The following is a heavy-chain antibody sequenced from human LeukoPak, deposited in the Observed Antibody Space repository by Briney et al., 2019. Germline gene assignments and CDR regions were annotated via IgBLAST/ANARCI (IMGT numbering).Heavy chain of an antibody. CDR1: GFTFDDYA. V-gene: IGHV3-9*01. Sequence: PGGSLRLSCAASGFTFDDYAMHWVRQAPGKGLEWVSGISWNSGSIGYADSVKGRFTISRDNAKNSLYLQMNSLRAEDTALYYCAKVVLRYFDWFDNAFDIWGQGTMVTVSS. CDR3: AKVVLRYFDWFDNAFDI. D-gene: IGHD3-9*01. J-gene: IGHJ3*02. CDR2: ISWNSGSI.